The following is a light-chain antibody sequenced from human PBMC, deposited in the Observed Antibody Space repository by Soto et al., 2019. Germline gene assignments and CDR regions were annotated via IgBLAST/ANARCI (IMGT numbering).Light chain of an antibody. CDR1: ESIYINS. CDR2: GAS. CDR3: QQYGASPFT. V-gene: IGKV3-20*01. J-gene: IGKJ3*01. Sequence: EIGLTQSPGTLSLSPGESATLSCKASESIYINSFAWYYQKPGQPPRLLIYGASTRATGIPDRFSGSGSGTDFVLSIDRLEVEDSGIYYCQQYGASPFTFGPGTRVDSK.